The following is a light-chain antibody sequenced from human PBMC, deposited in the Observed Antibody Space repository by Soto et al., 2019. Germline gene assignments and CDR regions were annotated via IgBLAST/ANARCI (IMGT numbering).Light chain of an antibody. Sequence: IVMTQSPDSLAESLGERATINCKSSQSVLYSSNNKNYLAWYQQKPGQPPKLLIYWASTRESGVPDRFSGSGSGTDFTLTIGSLQAEDVAVYYCQQYYRTPLTFGGGTKVEIK. CDR3: QQYYRTPLT. CDR2: WAS. V-gene: IGKV4-1*01. J-gene: IGKJ4*01. CDR1: QSVLYSSNNKNY.